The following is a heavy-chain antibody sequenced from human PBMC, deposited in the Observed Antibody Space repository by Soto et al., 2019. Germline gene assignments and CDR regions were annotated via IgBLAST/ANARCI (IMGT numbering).Heavy chain of an antibody. D-gene: IGHD3-10*01. V-gene: IGHV4-59*01. Sequence: SETLSLTCSVSGVYLTSYYWSWIRQTPGKTLEWIGCIFYHGTTNYNPSLKSRVTISLDMAQNQFYLKLKSVSAEDTALYYCARGKGTHRYLVPGTMVTVSS. CDR3: ARGKGTHRY. J-gene: IGHJ4*02. CDR1: GVYLTSYY. CDR2: IFYHGTT.